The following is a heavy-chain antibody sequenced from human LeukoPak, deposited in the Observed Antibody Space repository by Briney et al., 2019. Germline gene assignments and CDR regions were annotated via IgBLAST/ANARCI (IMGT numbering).Heavy chain of an antibody. CDR2: FYSSGST. CDR1: GFTFSDYY. Sequence: GGSLRLSCAASGFTFSDYYMSWIRQAPGKGLEWVSVFYSSGSTYYADSVKGRFTITRDNSENTLFLQVNTLRAEDTAVYYCARLEKKSYYYMDVWGKGTTVTVSS. J-gene: IGHJ6*03. CDR3: ARLEKKSYYYMDV. V-gene: IGHV3-53*01. D-gene: IGHD1-1*01.